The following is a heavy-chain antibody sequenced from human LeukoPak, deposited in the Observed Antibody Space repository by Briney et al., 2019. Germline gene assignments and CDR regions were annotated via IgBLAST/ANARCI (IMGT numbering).Heavy chain of an antibody. CDR3: AKYSSSWSYYFDY. D-gene: IGHD6-13*01. V-gene: IGHV3-23*01. CDR1: GFTFSNAW. CDR2: ISGSGGST. J-gene: IGHJ4*02. Sequence: GGSLRPSCAASGFTFSNAWMSWVRQAPGKGLEWVSAISGSGGSTYYADSVKGRFTISRDNSKNTLYLQMNSLRAEDTAVYYCAKYSSSWSYYFDYWGQGTLVTVSS.